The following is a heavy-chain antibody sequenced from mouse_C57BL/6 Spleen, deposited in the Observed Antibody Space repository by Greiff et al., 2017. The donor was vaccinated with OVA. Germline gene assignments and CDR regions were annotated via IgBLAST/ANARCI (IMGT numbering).Heavy chain of an antibody. CDR3: DYYDYEGGFAY. CDR1: GYTFTSYG. D-gene: IGHD2-4*01. V-gene: IGHV1-81*01. J-gene: IGHJ3*01. CDR2: IYPRSGNT. Sequence: VHLVESGAELARPGASVKLSCKASGYTFTSYGISWVKQRTGQGLEWIGEIYPRSGNTYYNEKFKGKATLTADKSSSTAYMELRSLTSEDSAVYFCDYYDYEGGFAYWGQGTLVTVSA.